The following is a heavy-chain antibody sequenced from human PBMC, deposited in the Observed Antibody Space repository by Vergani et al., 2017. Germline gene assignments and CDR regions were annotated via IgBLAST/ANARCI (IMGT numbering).Heavy chain of an antibody. CDR1: GYTFSNYY. V-gene: IGHV1-46*03. Sequence: QVQVVQSGAEVKKSGASVKVSFKTSGYTFSNYYMHWVRQAPGQGLEWMGIINPSGGHTNYAQKFQGRVTMTRDTSTSTVYMELSGLRSEDTAIYYCARGDYGILTGYRYWGQGTLVTVSA. D-gene: IGHD3-9*01. J-gene: IGHJ4*02. CDR3: ARGDYGILTGYRY. CDR2: INPSGGHT.